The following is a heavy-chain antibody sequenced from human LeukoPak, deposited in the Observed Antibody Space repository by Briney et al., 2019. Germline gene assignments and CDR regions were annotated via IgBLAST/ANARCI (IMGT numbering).Heavy chain of an antibody. CDR1: GFTFDDYA. CDR2: ISCNSGSI. D-gene: IGHD2-15*01. Sequence: GRSLRLSCAASGFTFDDYAMRWVRQAPGKGLEWVSGISCNSGSIGYADSVKGRFTISRDNAKNSLYLQMNSLRAEDTALYYCAKAATYCSGGSCYSHYFDYWGQGTLVTVSS. CDR3: AKAATYCSGGSCYSHYFDY. J-gene: IGHJ4*02. V-gene: IGHV3-9*01.